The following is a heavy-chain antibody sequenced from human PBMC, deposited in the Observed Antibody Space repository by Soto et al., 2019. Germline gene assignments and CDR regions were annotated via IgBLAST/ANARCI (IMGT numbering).Heavy chain of an antibody. V-gene: IGHV4-31*03. J-gene: IGHJ4*02. D-gene: IGHD6-13*01. CDR3: TRVRYSSSWLLDY. CDR1: GGSISSGGYY. Sequence: PSETLSLTCTVSGGSISSGGYYWSWIRQHPGKGLEWIGYIYYSGSTYYNPSLKSRVTISVDTSKNQFSLKLSSVTAADTAVYYCTRVRYSSSWLLDYWGQGTLVTVSS. CDR2: IYYSGST.